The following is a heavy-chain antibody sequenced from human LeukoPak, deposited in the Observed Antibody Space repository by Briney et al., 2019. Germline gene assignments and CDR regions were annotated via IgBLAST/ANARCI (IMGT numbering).Heavy chain of an antibody. Sequence: PSETLSLTCTVSGDSISGSNYYWGWIRQPPGKGLVWIGSIYYSGSTYYNPSLKSRVTMSVDTSKNQFSLNLNSVTAADTAVYYCARPLGTGAFGELSWGQGTLVTVSS. D-gene: IGHD3-10*01. J-gene: IGHJ5*01. CDR1: GDSISGSNYY. CDR2: IYYSGST. CDR3: ARPLGTGAFGELS. V-gene: IGHV4-39*01.